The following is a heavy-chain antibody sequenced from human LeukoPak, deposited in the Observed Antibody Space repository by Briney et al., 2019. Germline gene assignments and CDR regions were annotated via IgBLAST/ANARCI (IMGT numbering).Heavy chain of an antibody. CDR1: GYSFTSYW. CDR3: ARHPHYYDSSGYSQVDY. CDR2: IYPGDSDT. V-gene: IGHV5-51*01. Sequence: GESLKISCKGSGYSFTSYWIGWVRQMPGKGLEWMGIIYPGDSDTRYSPSFQGRVTISADKSISTAYLQWSSLKASDTAMYYCARHPHYYDSSGYSQVDYWGQGTLVTVSS. J-gene: IGHJ4*02. D-gene: IGHD3-22*01.